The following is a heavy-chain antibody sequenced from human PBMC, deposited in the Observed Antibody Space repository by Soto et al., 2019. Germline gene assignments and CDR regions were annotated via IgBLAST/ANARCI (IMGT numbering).Heavy chain of an antibody. CDR2: VSHDGRNT. Sequence: VQLVESGGGVVQPGRSLRLSCAASGFTFSDYAMHWVRQAPGKGLEWVAVVSHDGRNTHYADSVKGRFTISRDSSKNTVSLELTSLRAEDTAVYYSAKGVRQWLVTSDFNYRGQGALVTVSS. J-gene: IGHJ4*02. CDR1: GFTFSDYA. CDR3: AKGVRQWLVTSDFNY. V-gene: IGHV3-30*18. D-gene: IGHD6-19*01.